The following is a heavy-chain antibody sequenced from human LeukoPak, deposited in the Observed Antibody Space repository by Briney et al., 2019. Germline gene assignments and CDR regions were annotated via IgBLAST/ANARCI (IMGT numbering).Heavy chain of an antibody. V-gene: IGHV3-48*04. Sequence: GGSLGLSCAASGFTFSSYSMNWVRQAPGKGLEWVSYISSSSSTIYYADSVKGRFTISRDNAKNSLYLQMNSLRAEDTAVYYCASEITIVRGVIPYFFDYWGQGTLVTVSS. CDR1: GFTFSSYS. CDR3: ASEITIVRGVIPYFFDY. CDR2: ISSSSSTI. D-gene: IGHD3-10*01. J-gene: IGHJ4*02.